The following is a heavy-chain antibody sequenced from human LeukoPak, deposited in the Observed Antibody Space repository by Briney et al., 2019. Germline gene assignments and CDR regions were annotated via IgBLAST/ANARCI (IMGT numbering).Heavy chain of an antibody. CDR1: GFTFNNYS. D-gene: IGHD6-6*01. V-gene: IGHV3-23*01. J-gene: IGHJ4*02. Sequence: GGSLRLSCVASGFTFNNYSMSWVRQAPGKGLEWVSVISGSGGNTYYADSVKGRFTISRDNSKNTVYLQMNTLRAEDTAVYHCAKDKYPSSSSLLEWGQGTLVTVSS. CDR2: ISGSGGNT. CDR3: AKDKYPSSSSLLE.